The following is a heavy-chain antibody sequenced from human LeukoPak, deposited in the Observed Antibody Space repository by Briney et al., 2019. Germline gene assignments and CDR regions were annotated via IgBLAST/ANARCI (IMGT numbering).Heavy chain of an antibody. D-gene: IGHD7-27*01. CDR1: GFIFSSYW. CDR2: IKEDETAK. V-gene: IGHV3-7*01. Sequence: GGSLRLSCAASGFIFSSYWMAWVRQAPGKGLEWVANIKEDETAKYYVDSVRGRFTSSRDNAKNSLYLQMNSLRAEDTAVYYCARDRLGIDYWGQGTLVTVSS. J-gene: IGHJ4*02. CDR3: ARDRLGIDY.